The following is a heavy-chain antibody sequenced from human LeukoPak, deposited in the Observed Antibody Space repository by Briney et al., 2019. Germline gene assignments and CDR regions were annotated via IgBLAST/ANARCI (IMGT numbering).Heavy chain of an antibody. J-gene: IGHJ4*02. CDR2: ISDSGSKT. Sequence: GGSLRLSCAASGFTFINYAMSWVRQAPGTGLEWVSTISDSGSKTYYADSVKGRFTISRDTSKNTLHLQMNSLRAEDTAVYYCANRFSSGWFYFDSWGQGTLVTVSS. V-gene: IGHV3-23*01. D-gene: IGHD6-19*01. CDR1: GFTFINYA. CDR3: ANRFSSGWFYFDS.